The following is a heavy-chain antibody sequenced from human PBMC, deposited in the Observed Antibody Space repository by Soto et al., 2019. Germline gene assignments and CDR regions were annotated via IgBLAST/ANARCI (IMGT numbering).Heavy chain of an antibody. Sequence: SETLSLTCTVSGGSISSSSYYWGWIRQPPGKGLEWIASIYFSGSTYYNPSLKSRVTLSVDTSKSQFSLKLSSVTAADTAVYYCARAHHFWNGYPLDYWGQGILVTVSS. CDR2: IYFSGST. CDR1: GGSISSSSYY. D-gene: IGHD3-3*02. V-gene: IGHV4-39*07. J-gene: IGHJ4*02. CDR3: ARAHHFWNGYPLDY.